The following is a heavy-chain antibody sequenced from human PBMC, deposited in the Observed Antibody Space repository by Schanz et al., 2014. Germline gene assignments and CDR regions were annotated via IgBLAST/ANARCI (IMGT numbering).Heavy chain of an antibody. CDR3: ARDMVENWFDS. J-gene: IGHJ5*01. V-gene: IGHV4-61*02. CDR1: GGSISSGSFY. D-gene: IGHD3-10*01. CDR2: IYSTGST. Sequence: QVQLQESGPGLVKPSQTLSLTCTVSGGSISSGSFYWSWIRQPAGKGLEWIGRIYSTGSTNYNPSHKRRDTSSKATSKNQSARKRTSVTAADTAVYYCARDMVENWFDSWGQGTLVTVSS.